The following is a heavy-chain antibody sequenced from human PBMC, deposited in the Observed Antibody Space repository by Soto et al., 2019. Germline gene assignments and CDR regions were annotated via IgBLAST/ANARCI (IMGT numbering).Heavy chain of an antibody. CDR1: GGSISSGGYS. Sequence: QLQLQESGSGLVKPSQTLSLTCAVSGGSISSGGYSWSWIRQPPGKGLEWIGYIYHSGSTYYNPSLKSRVTISVDRSKNQFSLKLSSVTAADTAVYYCARCYWEARINGFDHWGQGTLVTVSS. J-gene: IGHJ5*02. V-gene: IGHV4-30-2*01. CDR3: ARCYWEARINGFDH. CDR2: IYHSGST. D-gene: IGHD2-15*01.